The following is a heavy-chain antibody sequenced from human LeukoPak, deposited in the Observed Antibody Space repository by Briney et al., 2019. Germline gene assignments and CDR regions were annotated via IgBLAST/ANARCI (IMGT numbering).Heavy chain of an antibody. CDR3: TTDYDFWSGYPDAFDI. D-gene: IGHD3-3*01. J-gene: IGHJ3*02. CDR2: ISSSSSYI. CDR1: GFTFSSYS. Sequence: AGGSLRLSCAASGFTFSSYSMNWVRQAPGKGLEWVSSISSSSSYIYYADSVKGRFTISRDNAKNSLYLQMNSLRAEDTAVYYCTTDYDFWSGYPDAFDIWGQGTMVTVSS. V-gene: IGHV3-21*01.